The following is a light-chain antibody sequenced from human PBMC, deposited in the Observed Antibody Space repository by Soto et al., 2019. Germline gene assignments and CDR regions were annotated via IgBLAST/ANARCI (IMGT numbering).Light chain of an antibody. CDR1: RSLSSSY. CDR3: QHQGP. J-gene: IGKJ2*01. CDR2: AAS. Sequence: EIVLTQSPGTLSLSPGERATLSCRASRSLSSSYVVWYQQKPGQAPRLLIYAASRRATGIPDRFSGSGSATEYTLTISRLGPEEFAVYDCQHQGPFGQGTKLEIK. V-gene: IGKV3-20*01.